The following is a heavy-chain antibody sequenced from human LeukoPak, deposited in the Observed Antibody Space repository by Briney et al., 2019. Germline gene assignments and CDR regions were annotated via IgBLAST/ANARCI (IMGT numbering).Heavy chain of an antibody. CDR2: IYYSGST. J-gene: IGHJ3*02. CDR3: ARAPAAPGIAAPNPLDI. Sequence: PSETLSLTCTVSGGSISSYYWSWIRQPPGKGLEWIGYIYYSGSTNYNPSLKSRVTISVDTSKNQFSLKLSSVTAADTAVYYCARAPAAPGIAAPNPLDIWGQGTMVTVSS. V-gene: IGHV4-59*01. D-gene: IGHD6-13*01. CDR1: GGSISSYY.